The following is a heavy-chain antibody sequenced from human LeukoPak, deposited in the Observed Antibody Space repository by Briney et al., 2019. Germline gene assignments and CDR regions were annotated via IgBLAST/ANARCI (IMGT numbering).Heavy chain of an antibody. V-gene: IGHV4-39*07. D-gene: IGHD3-10*01. CDR1: GGSISSYY. Sequence: SETLSLTCTVSGGSISSYYWGWIRQPPGKGLEWIGSMYYSGRTYYNPSLKSRVTISVDTSKNQFSLKLSSVTAADTAVYFCARTYGSGILIGMDVWGQGTTVTVSS. CDR2: MYYSGRT. CDR3: ARTYGSGILIGMDV. J-gene: IGHJ6*02.